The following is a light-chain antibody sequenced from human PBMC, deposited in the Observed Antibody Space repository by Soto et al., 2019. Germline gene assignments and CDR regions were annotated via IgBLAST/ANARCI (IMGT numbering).Light chain of an antibody. J-gene: IGLJ2*01. CDR3: LLFYSGARV. CDR1: TGDVTSGHY. Sequence: QAVVTQEPSLTVSPGGTVTLTCGSSTGDVTSGHYPYWFQQNPGQAPRTLIYDTGKKHSWTPARFSGSLLGGKAALTLSGAQPEDEADYYCLLFYSGARVFGGGTKLTVL. V-gene: IGLV7-46*01. CDR2: DTG.